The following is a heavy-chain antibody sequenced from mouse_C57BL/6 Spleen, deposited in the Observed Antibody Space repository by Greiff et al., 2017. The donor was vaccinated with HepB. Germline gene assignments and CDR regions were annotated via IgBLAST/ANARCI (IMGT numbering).Heavy chain of an antibody. D-gene: IGHD2-4*01. V-gene: IGHV1-4*01. J-gene: IGHJ4*01. Sequence: VQLQESGAELARPGASVKMSCKASGYTFTSYTMHWVKQRPGQGLEWIGYINPSSGYTKYNQKFKDKATLTADKSSSTAYMQLSSLTSEDSAVYYCARAYDYDDGVGAMDYWGQGTSVTVSS. CDR3: ARAYDYDDGVGAMDY. CDR2: INPSSGYT. CDR1: GYTFTSYT.